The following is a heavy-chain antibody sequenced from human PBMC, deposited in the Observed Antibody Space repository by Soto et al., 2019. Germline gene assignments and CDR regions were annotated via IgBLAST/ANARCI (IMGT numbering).Heavy chain of an antibody. CDR3: AKNSGGVIAKYYFDY. V-gene: IGHV3-23*01. Sequence: GGSLRLSCAASGFTFSSYAMSWVRQAPGKGLEWVSAISGSGGSTYYADSVKGRFTISRDNSKNTLYLQMNSLRAEDTAVYYCAKNSGGVIAKYYFDYWGQGTLVTVSS. J-gene: IGHJ4*02. CDR2: ISGSGGST. D-gene: IGHD3-16*02. CDR1: GFTFSSYA.